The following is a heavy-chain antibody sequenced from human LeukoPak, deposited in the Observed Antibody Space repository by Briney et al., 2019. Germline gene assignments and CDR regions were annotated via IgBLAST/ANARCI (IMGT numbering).Heavy chain of an antibody. CDR1: GFTFSDYY. V-gene: IGHV3-11*04. CDR2: ISSRSGSSI. Sequence: PGGSLRLSCAASGFTFSDYYMSWIRQAPGKGLEWVSYISSRSGSSIYYADSVKGRFTVSRDNAKNSLYLQMNSLRAEDTAVYYCARDHYNWTPDQGYKVLDYWGQGSLVTVSS. J-gene: IGHJ4*02. CDR3: ARDHYNWTPDQGYKVLDY. D-gene: IGHD1-20*01.